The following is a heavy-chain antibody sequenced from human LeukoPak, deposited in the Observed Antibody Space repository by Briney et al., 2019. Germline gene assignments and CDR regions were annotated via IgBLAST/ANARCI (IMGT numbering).Heavy chain of an antibody. D-gene: IGHD2-2*01. CDR1: GGSISSGDYY. CDR3: ARGGYCSSTSCYPIYWFDP. J-gene: IGHJ5*02. V-gene: IGHV4-30-4*08. Sequence: SEALSLTCTVSGGSISSGDYYWSWIRQPPGKGLEWIGYIYYSGSTYYNPSLKSRVTISVDTSKNQFSLKLSSVTAADTAVYYCARGGYCSSTSCYPIYWFDPWGQGTLVTVSS. CDR2: IYYSGST.